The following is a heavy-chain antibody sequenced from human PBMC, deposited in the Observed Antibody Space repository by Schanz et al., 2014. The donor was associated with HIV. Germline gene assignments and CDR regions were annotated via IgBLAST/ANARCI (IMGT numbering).Heavy chain of an antibody. CDR1: GFTFDDYA. Sequence: EVQLVESGGGLVQPGRSLRLSCAASGFTFDDYAMHWVRQAPGKGLEWVSGISWNSGSIGYADSVKGRFTISRDNAKNSLYLQMNRLRAEDTALYYCARVWADYGMDAWGQGTTVTVSS. CDR3: ARVWADYGMDA. J-gene: IGHJ6*02. CDR2: ISWNSGSI. D-gene: IGHD3-16*01. V-gene: IGHV3-9*01.